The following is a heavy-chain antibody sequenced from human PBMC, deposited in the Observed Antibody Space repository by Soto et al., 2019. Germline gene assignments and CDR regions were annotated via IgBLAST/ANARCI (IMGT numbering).Heavy chain of an antibody. V-gene: IGHV1-3*01. D-gene: IGHD1-26*01. CDR2: INAGNGNT. Sequence: GASVKVSCKASGGTFSSYAISWVRQAPGQRLEWMGWINAGNGNTKYSQKFQGRVTITRDTSASTAYMELSSLRSDDTAVYYCARDLGIYYFEYWGQGTLVTVS. CDR3: ARDLGIYYFEY. CDR1: GGTFSSYA. J-gene: IGHJ4*02.